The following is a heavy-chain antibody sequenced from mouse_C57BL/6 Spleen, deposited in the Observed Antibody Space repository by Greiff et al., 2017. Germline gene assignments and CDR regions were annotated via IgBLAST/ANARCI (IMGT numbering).Heavy chain of an antibody. CDR2: INPNNGGT. J-gene: IGHJ2*01. CDR3: SSLYDDDVGYYYGC. CDR1: GYTFTDYD. V-gene: IGHV1-26*01. D-gene: IGHD2-4*01. Sequence: EVQLQQSGPELVKPGASVKISCKASGYTFTDYDMNWVKQSHGKRLEWIGDINPNNGGTSYNEKFKGKATLTVDKSSSTAYMELRRLTSEDSAVCYCSSLYDDDVGYYYGCWGQCTTLTVSS.